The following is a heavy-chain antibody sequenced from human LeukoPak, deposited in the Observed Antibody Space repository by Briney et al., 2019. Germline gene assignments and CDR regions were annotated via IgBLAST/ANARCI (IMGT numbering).Heavy chain of an antibody. CDR1: GGTFSSYA. CDR3: AREGGGSGFFDY. Sequence: SVKVSCKASGGTFSSYAISWVRQAPGQGLEWMGGIIPIFGTANYAQKFQGRVTITADESTSTAYMELSSLRSGDTAVYYCAREGGGSGFFDYWGQGTLVTVSS. D-gene: IGHD3-10*01. CDR2: IIPIFGTA. J-gene: IGHJ4*02. V-gene: IGHV1-69*13.